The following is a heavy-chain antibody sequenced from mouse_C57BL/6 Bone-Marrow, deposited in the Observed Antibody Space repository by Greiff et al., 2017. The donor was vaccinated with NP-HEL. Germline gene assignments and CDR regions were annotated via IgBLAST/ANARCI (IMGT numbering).Heavy chain of an antibody. CDR3: AKEGYYGTPWFAY. J-gene: IGHJ3*01. V-gene: IGHV2-5*01. Sequence: QVQLQQSGPGLVQPSQSLSITCTVSGFSLTSYGVHWVRQSPGKGLEWLGVIWRGGSTDYTAAFMSRLSITKDNSKSQVFFKMNSLQADDTAIYYCAKEGYYGTPWFAYWGQGTLVTVSA. CDR1: GFSLTSYG. CDR2: IWRGGST. D-gene: IGHD1-1*01.